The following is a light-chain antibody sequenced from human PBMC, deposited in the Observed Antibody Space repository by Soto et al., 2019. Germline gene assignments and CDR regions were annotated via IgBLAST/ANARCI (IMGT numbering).Light chain of an antibody. J-gene: IGKJ1*01. Sequence: ETVLTQSPATLSLSPGERATLSCRARQSISRDLAWYQQKPGQPPRLLICGVSNRATGVPARFSGSGSGTDFTLTISSPESEDFAVYYCQQGKNGTLTFGQGTKGDIK. CDR1: QSISRD. CDR2: GVS. V-gene: IGKV3-11*01. CDR3: QQGKNGTLT.